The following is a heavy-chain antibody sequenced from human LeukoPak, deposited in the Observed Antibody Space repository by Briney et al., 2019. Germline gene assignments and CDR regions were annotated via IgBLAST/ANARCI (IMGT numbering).Heavy chain of an antibody. CDR2: ISGSGGST. D-gene: IGHD3-9*01. V-gene: IGHV3-23*01. CDR3: AKDRLEYFDWLLYYY. CDR1: GFTFSSYA. J-gene: IGHJ4*02. Sequence: QSGGSLRLSCAASGFTFSSYAMSWVRQAPGKGLEWVSAISGSGGSTYYADSVKGRFTISRDNSKNTLYLQMNSLRAEDTAVYYCAKDRLEYFDWLLYYYWGQGTLVTVSS.